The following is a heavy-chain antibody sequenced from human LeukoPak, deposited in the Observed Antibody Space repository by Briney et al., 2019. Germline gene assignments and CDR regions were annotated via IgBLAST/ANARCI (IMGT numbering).Heavy chain of an antibody. V-gene: IGHV3-33*01. CDR3: VRGYYAGRGHHFEY. J-gene: IGHJ4*02. Sequence: GGSLRLSCATSGFTFSGYGMHWVRQAPGKGLEWVTVIWSDGSNKYYADSVKGRFTNSRDNSKNTLYLQMNSLRAEDTAVYYCVRGYYAGRGHHFEYWGQGTLVTVSS. D-gene: IGHD3-22*01. CDR2: IWSDGSNK. CDR1: GFTFSGYG.